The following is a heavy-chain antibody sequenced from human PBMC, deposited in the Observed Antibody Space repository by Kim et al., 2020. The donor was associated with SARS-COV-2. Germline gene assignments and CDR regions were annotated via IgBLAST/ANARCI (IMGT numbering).Heavy chain of an antibody. V-gene: IGHV4-4*02. D-gene: IGHD6-13*01. J-gene: IGHJ4*02. Sequence: NDNPSLKSRVTISVDKSKNQFSLKLSSVTAADTAVYYCARARGVAAEFDYWGQGTLVTVSS. CDR3: ARARGVAAEFDY.